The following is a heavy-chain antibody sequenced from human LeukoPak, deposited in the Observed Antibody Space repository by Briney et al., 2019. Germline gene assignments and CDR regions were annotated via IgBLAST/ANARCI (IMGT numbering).Heavy chain of an antibody. D-gene: IGHD3-22*01. V-gene: IGHV4-4*02. CDR2: IYHSGST. CDR1: GGSISSTNW. J-gene: IGHJ3*02. Sequence: SETLSLTCAVSGGSISSTNWWSWVRQPPGKGLEWIGEIYHSGSTNYNPSLKSRVTISVDTSKNQFSLRLSSVAAADTAVYYCARTAMIVVVYDAFDIWGQGTMVTVSS. CDR3: ARTAMIVVVYDAFDI.